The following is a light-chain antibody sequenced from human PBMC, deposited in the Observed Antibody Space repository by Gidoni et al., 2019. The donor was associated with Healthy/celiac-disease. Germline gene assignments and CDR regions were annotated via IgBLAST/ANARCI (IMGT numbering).Light chain of an antibody. J-gene: IGKJ1*01. CDR2: DAS. CDR3: QQRSNWPHT. V-gene: IGKV3-11*01. CDR1: QSVSSY. Sequence: EIVLTQSPATLSLSPGERATLSCRASQSVSSYLAWYQQKPGQAPRLLIYDASNRATGIPARFSGSGSVTDFTLTISSLEPEDFSVYYCQQRSNWPHTFGQGTKVESK.